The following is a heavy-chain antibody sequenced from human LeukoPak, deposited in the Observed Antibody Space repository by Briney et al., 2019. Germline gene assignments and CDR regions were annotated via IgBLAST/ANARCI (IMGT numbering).Heavy chain of an antibody. J-gene: IGHJ4*02. Sequence: GGSLRLFCAASGFTLSSYTMNWVRQAPGKGLEWVSTVSGSSNIHYSDSVKGRFTISRDNARNSLYLQMNSLRDEDTAVYYCARDGLHTAHFDYWGQGTLVTVSS. V-gene: IGHV3-48*02. CDR3: ARDGLHTAHFDY. CDR1: GFTLSSYT. D-gene: IGHD5-18*01. CDR2: VSGSSNI.